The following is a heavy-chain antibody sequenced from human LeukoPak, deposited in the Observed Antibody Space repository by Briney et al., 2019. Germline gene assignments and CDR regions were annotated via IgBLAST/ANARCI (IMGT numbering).Heavy chain of an antibody. CDR3: ASINDYYDSSAFDI. CDR1: GGSISSYY. V-gene: IGHV4-59*01. CDR2: IYYSGST. J-gene: IGHJ3*02. Sequence: SETLSLTCTVSGGSISSYYWSWIRQPPGKGLEWIGYIYYSGSTNYNPSLKSRVTISVDTSKNQFSLKLSSVTAADTAVYYCASINDYYDSSAFDIWGQGTMVTVSS. D-gene: IGHD3-22*01.